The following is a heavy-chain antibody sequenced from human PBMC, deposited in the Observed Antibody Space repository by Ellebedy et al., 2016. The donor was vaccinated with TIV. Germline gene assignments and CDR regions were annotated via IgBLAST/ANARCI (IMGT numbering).Heavy chain of an antibody. J-gene: IGHJ4*02. CDR2: VYYSGSP. Sequence: MPGGSLRLSCGVSGGSVSNTRYYWAWLRQPPGKGLEWIGSVYYSGSPYYNPSFKSRVTLSADTSKNQFSLNLRTVTAADTAVYYCARIDPWQPIDDWGQGILVTVSS. V-gene: IGHV4-39*01. CDR3: ARIDPWQPIDD. D-gene: IGHD2-21*01. CDR1: GGSVSNTRYY.